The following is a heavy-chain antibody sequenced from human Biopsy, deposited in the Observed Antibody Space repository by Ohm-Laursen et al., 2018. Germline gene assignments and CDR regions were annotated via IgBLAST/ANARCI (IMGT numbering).Heavy chain of an antibody. V-gene: IGHV4-39*01. Sequence: SETLSLTCCVSGGSISSRNHYWGWLRQPPGKGLEWIGHVYYSGSTLYNSSLESRVTVSVDTSKNQFHLRLTSMSASDTAVYYCARHSLDDFWSGAHYYFDYWGLGTLVTVPS. CDR1: GGSISSRNHY. CDR2: VYYSGST. J-gene: IGHJ4*02. D-gene: IGHD3-3*01. CDR3: ARHSLDDFWSGAHYYFDY.